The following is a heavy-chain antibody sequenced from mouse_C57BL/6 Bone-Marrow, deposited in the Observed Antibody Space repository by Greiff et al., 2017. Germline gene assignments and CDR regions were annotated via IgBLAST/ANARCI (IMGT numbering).Heavy chain of an antibody. D-gene: IGHD2-1*01. V-gene: IGHV5-6*01. Sequence: EVKLQESGGDLVKPGGSLKLSCAASGFTFSSYGMSWVRQTPDKRLEWVATISSGGSYTYYPDSVKGRFTISRDNAKNTLYLQMSSLNSEDTAMYYCARLGNSAWFAYWGQGTLVTVSA. CDR1: GFTFSSYG. CDR3: ARLGNSAWFAY. J-gene: IGHJ3*01. CDR2: ISSGGSYT.